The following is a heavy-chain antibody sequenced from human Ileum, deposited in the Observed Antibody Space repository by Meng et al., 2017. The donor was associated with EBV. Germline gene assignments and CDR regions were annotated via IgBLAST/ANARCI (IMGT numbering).Heavy chain of an antibody. J-gene: IGHJ4*02. Sequence: QVQVVYSEAEVKRPGRSVMVSCQAAGYTFTSYSMNWERAAPGQGLEWVGWININTGNPTYAQGFTGRFVFSLDTSVSTAYLQIDSLKADDTAVYYCARGNGWRFDYWGQGTLVTVSS. D-gene: IGHD6-19*01. V-gene: IGHV7-4-1*01. CDR1: GYTFTSYS. CDR2: ININTGNP. CDR3: ARGNGWRFDY.